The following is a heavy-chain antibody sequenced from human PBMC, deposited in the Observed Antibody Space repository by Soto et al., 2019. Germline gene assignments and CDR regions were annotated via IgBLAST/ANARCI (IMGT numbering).Heavy chain of an antibody. CDR1: GGTFSSYT. V-gene: IGHV1-69*02. J-gene: IGHJ4*02. D-gene: IGHD2-2*01. CDR3: ASSPERAPYIVVLDY. Sequence: ASVKVSCKASGGTFSSYTISWVRQAPGQGLEWMGRIIPILGIANYAQKFQGRVTITADKSTSTAYMELSSLRSEDTALYYCASSPERAPYIVVLDYWGQGTLVTVSS. CDR2: IIPILGIA.